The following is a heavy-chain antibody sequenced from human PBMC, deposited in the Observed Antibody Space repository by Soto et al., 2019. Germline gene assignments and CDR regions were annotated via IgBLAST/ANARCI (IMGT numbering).Heavy chain of an antibody. CDR3: ARDKDDILTGSRGGIDAYYYGMDV. D-gene: IGHD3-9*01. CDR2: ISAYNGNT. J-gene: IGHJ6*02. CDR1: GYTFTSYG. Sequence: ASVKVSCKASGYTFTSYGISWVRQAPGQGLEWMGWISAYNGNTNYAQKLQGRVTMTTDTSTSTAYMELRSLRSDDTAVYYCARDKDDILTGSRGGIDAYYYGMDVWGQGTTVTVSS. V-gene: IGHV1-18*01.